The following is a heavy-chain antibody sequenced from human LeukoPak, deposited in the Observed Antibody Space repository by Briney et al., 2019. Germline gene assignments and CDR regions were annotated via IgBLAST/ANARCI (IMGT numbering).Heavy chain of an antibody. CDR1: GFTFSSYA. CDR3: AKDSGSSGYFDY. Sequence: GSLRLSCAASGFTFSSYAMSWVRQAPGKGLEWVSAISGSGGSTYYADSVKGRFTISRDNSKNTQYLQMNSLRAEDTAVYYCAKDSGSSGYFDYWGQGTLVTVSS. D-gene: IGHD3-22*01. CDR2: ISGSGGST. J-gene: IGHJ4*02. V-gene: IGHV3-23*01.